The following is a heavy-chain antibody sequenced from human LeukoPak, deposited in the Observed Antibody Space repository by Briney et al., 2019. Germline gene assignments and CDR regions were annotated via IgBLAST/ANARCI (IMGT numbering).Heavy chain of an antibody. CDR2: ISWNSGSI. J-gene: IGHJ4*02. CDR1: GFTFDDYA. Sequence: GGSLRLSCAASGFTFDDYAMHWVRQAPGKGLEWVSGISWNSGSIGYADSVKGRFTISRDNAKNSLYLQMNSLRAEDTALYYCAKGLTTVTTLDYWGQGTLVTVSS. D-gene: IGHD4-17*01. V-gene: IGHV3-9*01. CDR3: AKGLTTVTTLDY.